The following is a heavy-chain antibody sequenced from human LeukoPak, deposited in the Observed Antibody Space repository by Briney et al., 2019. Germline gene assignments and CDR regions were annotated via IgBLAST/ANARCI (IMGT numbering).Heavy chain of an antibody. V-gene: IGHV4-61*02. CDR3: ARGRDGYNFLNRGEYYYFDY. Sequence: PSETLSLTRTLSGGSISRGRYYWSWIRQPAGKGLEWIGRYYTSGSTNYNPSLKSRVTISVDTSKNQFSLKLNSVTAADTAVYYCARGRDGYNFLNRGEYYYFDYWGQGTLVTVSS. J-gene: IGHJ4*02. D-gene: IGHD5-24*01. CDR1: GGSISRGRYY. CDR2: YYTSGST.